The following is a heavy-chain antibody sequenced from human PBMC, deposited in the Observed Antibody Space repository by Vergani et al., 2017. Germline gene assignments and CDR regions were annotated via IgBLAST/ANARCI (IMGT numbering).Heavy chain of an antibody. CDR1: GFTFSSYA. CDR3: AREKDIVVVVAGPGLPDY. D-gene: IGHD2-15*01. CDR2: ISGSGGST. V-gene: IGHV3-23*04. J-gene: IGHJ4*02. Sequence: EVQLVESGGGLVQPGGSLRLSCAASGFTFSSYAMSWVRQAPGKGLEWVSAISGSGGSTYYADSVKGRFTISRDNSKNTLYLQMNSLRAEDTAVYYCAREKDIVVVVAGPGLPDYWGQGTLVTVSS.